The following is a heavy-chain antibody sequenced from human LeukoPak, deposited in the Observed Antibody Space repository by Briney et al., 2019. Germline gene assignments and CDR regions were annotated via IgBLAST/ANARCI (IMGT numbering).Heavy chain of an antibody. Sequence: KPSETLSLTCTVSGGSVSSRSYYWGWIRQPPGKGLEWIGSIYYSGSTYYNPSLKSRVTISVDTSKNQFSLKLSSVTAADTAVYYCARRGDSYGVFDYWGQGILVTVSS. CDR1: GGSVSSRSYY. CDR3: ARRGDSYGVFDY. CDR2: IYYSGST. D-gene: IGHD5-18*01. J-gene: IGHJ4*02. V-gene: IGHV4-39*01.